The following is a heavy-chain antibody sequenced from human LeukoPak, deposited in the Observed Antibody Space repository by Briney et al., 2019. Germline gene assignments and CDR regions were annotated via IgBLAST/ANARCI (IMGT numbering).Heavy chain of an antibody. V-gene: IGHV4-39*07. Sequence: SETLSLTCTVSGGSISSNTYYWTWIRQTPGKGLEWIGEIDHIGRTTYNPSLKSRVTISVDTSKNQFSLRLTSVTASDTAVYYCARPVRCSATTCTGPFDYWGQGTLVTVSS. J-gene: IGHJ4*02. D-gene: IGHD6-19*01. CDR3: ARPVRCSATTCTGPFDY. CDR2: IDHIGRT. CDR1: GGSISSNTYY.